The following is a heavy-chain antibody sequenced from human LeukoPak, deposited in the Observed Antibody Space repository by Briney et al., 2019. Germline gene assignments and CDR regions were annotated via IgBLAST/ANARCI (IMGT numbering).Heavy chain of an antibody. J-gene: IGHJ1*01. CDR3: ARDPVSGSYLFQH. V-gene: IGHV1-2*02. CDR1: GYTFTVYY. D-gene: IGHD3-10*01. CDR2: INPNSGGT. Sequence: ASVKVSCKASGYTFTVYYMHWVRQAPGQGLEWRGWINPNSGGTNYAQKFQGRVTMTRDTSISTAYMELSRLKSDDTAVYYCARDPVSGSYLFQHWGQGTLVTVSS.